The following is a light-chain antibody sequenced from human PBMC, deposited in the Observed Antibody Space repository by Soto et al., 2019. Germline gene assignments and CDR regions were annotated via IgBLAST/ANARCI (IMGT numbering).Light chain of an antibody. V-gene: IGKV3-15*01. CDR2: GAS. Sequence: EIVMTQSPATLSVSPGERATLSCRASQSVSSNLAWYQQKPGQAPRLLIYGASTRATGIPARFSGSGSGTEFTLTISSLQSEDFAVYYCQQYNNWAVTFGQGTKVEIQ. J-gene: IGKJ1*01. CDR1: QSVSSN. CDR3: QQYNNWAVT.